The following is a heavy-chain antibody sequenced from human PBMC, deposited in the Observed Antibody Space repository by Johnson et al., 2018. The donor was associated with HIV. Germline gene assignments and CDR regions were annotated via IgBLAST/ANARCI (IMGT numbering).Heavy chain of an antibody. CDR1: GFTFSSYD. D-gene: IGHD3-10*01. CDR2: TGTAGDT. Sequence: MLLVESGGGLVQPGGSMRLSCAASGFTFSSYDLHWVRQATGKGLEWVSATGTAGDTSYPGPVKGRFTLTRENAKYSLYLQMNSLSAGDTAVNYCARAPRFGRVRGTAFDIWGQGTMVTVSS. V-gene: IGHV3-13*01. CDR3: ARAPRFGRVRGTAFDI. J-gene: IGHJ3*02.